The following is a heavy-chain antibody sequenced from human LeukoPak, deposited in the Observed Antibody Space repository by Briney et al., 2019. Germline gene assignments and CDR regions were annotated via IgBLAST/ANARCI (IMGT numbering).Heavy chain of an antibody. CDR3: ARDRWTGEHEYYFDY. D-gene: IGHD4-23*01. Sequence: SETLSLTCTVSGGSISSGDYYWSWIRQPPGKGLERIGYIYYSGSTYYNPSLKSRVSISVDTSKNQFSLKLSSVTAADTAVYFCARDRWTGEHEYYFDYWGQGTLVTVSS. CDR2: IYYSGST. J-gene: IGHJ4*02. CDR1: GGSISSGDYY. V-gene: IGHV4-30-4*01.